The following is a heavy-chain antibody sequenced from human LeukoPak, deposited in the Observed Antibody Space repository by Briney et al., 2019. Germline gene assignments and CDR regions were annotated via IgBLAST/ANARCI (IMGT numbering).Heavy chain of an antibody. Sequence: ASVKVSCEASGYTFTSYDINWVRQATGQGLEWMGWMNPNSGNTGYAQKFQGRVTMTRNTSISTAYMELSSLRSEDTAVYYCASPGGGALHDYGDYYFDYWGQGTLVTVSS. CDR2: MNPNSGNT. CDR1: GYTFTSYD. J-gene: IGHJ4*02. V-gene: IGHV1-8*01. D-gene: IGHD4-17*01. CDR3: ASPGGGALHDYGDYYFDY.